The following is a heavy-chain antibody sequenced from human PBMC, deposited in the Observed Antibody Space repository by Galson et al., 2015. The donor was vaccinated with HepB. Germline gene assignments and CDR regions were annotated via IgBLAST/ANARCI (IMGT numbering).Heavy chain of an antibody. Sequence: SLRLSCAGSGFKFYKVWMNWVRQAPGKGLEWVGRIKTKADGETTDYTAPVKDRFAISRDDSTMTVYLQMNSLKTEDTAIYYCSTDADFWGQGTLVTVSS. V-gene: IGHV3-15*01. CDR2: IKTKADGETT. CDR3: STDADF. CDR1: GFKFYKVW. J-gene: IGHJ4*02.